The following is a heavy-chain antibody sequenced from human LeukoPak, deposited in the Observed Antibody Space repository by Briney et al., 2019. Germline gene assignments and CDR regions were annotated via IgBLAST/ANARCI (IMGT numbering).Heavy chain of an antibody. J-gene: IGHJ4*02. V-gene: IGHV1-46*01. D-gene: IGHD6-19*01. CDR1: GYTFTSYY. CDR3: ARAPVAGPSHLDY. CDR2: INPSGGNT. Sequence: ASVKVSCKASGYTFTSYYMHWVRQAPGQGHEWMGIINPSGGNTSYAQKFQGRVTMTRDTSTSTVYMELSSLRSEDTAVYYCARAPVAGPSHLDYWGQGTLVTVSS.